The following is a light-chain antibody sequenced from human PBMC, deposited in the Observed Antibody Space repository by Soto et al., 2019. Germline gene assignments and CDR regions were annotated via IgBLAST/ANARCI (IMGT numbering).Light chain of an antibody. V-gene: IGKV3-20*01. J-gene: IGKJ2*01. CDR2: GIS. CDR1: QSVSNSF. Sequence: ESVLTQSPGTLSLSPGERATLSCRASQSVSNSFFAWYQQKPGQAPRLLIYGISNRATGIPDRFSGSGSGTDFTLTISRLEPEDFVVYCCQQYSSVPHTFGQGTKLEVK. CDR3: QQYSSVPHT.